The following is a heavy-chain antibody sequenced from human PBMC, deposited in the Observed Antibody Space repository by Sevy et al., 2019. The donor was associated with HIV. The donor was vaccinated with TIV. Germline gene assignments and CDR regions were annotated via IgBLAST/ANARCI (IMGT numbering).Heavy chain of an antibody. J-gene: IGHJ4*02. CDR3: TTDHRRDGIVVVPFEY. CDR2: IRSKAGVGTT. D-gene: IGHD2-15*01. V-gene: IGHV3-15*01. CDR1: GFTFSNAW. Sequence: GGSLRLSCAASGFTFSNAWMSWVRQSPGKGLEWVGRIRSKAGVGTTDYATIVKGKFTISRDDSRDILYLQLNSLETEDTAVYYCTTDHRRDGIVVVPFEYWGQGTLVTVSS.